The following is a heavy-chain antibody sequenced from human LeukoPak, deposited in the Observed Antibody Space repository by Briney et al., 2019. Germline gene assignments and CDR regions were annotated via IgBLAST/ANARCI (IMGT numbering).Heavy chain of an antibody. D-gene: IGHD2-15*01. CDR3: ARDRCSGGSCYIDY. Sequence: PSETLSLTCAVYGGSFSGYYWSWIRQPPGKGLEWIGEINHSGSTNYNPSLKSRVTISVDTSKNQFSLKLSSVTAADTAVYYCARDRCSGGSCYIDYWGQGTLVTVSS. J-gene: IGHJ4*02. CDR2: INHSGST. V-gene: IGHV4-34*01. CDR1: GGSFSGYY.